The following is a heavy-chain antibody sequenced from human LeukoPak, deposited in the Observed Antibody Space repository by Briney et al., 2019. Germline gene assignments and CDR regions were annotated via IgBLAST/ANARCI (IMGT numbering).Heavy chain of an antibody. J-gene: IGHJ3*02. CDR1: GFSFSSYG. V-gene: IGHV3-30*02. CDR3: AKGAYYYDSSGSAFDI. D-gene: IGHD3-22*01. CDR2: IRYDGSDK. Sequence: GGSLRLSCAASGFSFSSYGMHWVRQAPGKGLEWVAFIRYDGSDKYCADSVKGRFTISRDNSKNTLYLQVNSLRAEDTAVYYCAKGAYYYDSSGSAFDIWGQGTMVTVSS.